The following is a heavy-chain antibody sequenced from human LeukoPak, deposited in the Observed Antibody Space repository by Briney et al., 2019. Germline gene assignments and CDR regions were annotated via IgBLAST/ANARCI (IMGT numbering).Heavy chain of an antibody. J-gene: IGHJ4*02. CDR2: IYDSGST. D-gene: IGHD2-21*01. Sequence: PSETLSLTCTVSGGSISSSYWSWIRQPPGKGLEWIGYIYDSGSTNHTPSLTSRVTISVDPSKIQFSLKLSSVTAADTAVFFFFKQKTAYEIDYWGQGTLVTVSS. CDR1: GGSISSSY. CDR3: FKQKTAYEIDY. V-gene: IGHV4-59*01.